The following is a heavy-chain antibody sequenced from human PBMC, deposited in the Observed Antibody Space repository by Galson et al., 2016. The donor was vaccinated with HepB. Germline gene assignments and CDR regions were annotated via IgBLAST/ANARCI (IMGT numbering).Heavy chain of an antibody. CDR3: ARSLVGGGYDYRGAAAFDM. J-gene: IGHJ3*02. Sequence: SLRLSCAASGFNFRSFAMHWVRQVPGKGLDWVAVISYDGSHKFYADSVKGRFTLSRDNSKHTVFLQMNSLINEDTAVYYCARSLVGGGYDYRGAAAFDMWGQGTMVTVSS. V-gene: IGHV3-30*04. D-gene: IGHD3-3*01. CDR1: GFNFRSFA. CDR2: ISYDGSHK.